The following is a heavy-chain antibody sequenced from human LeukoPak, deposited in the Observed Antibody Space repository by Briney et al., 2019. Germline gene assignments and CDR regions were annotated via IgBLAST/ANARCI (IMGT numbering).Heavy chain of an antibody. D-gene: IGHD1-26*01. Sequence: PGGSLRLSCAASGFTFSSYSMNWVRQAPGKGLEWVSSISSSSSYIYYADSVKGRFTISRDNAKNSLYLQMNSLRAEDTAVYYCARAVGSGSYRGSGYWGQGTLVTVSS. J-gene: IGHJ4*02. CDR1: GFTFSSYS. V-gene: IGHV3-21*01. CDR2: ISSSSSYI. CDR3: ARAVGSGSYRGSGY.